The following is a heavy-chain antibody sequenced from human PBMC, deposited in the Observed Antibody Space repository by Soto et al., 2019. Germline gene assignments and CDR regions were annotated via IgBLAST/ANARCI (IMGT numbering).Heavy chain of an antibody. CDR3: VKEKTVMDSGYDAFHV. D-gene: IGHD5-12*01. J-gene: IGHJ3*01. CDR2: IKSAGTIT. CDR1: GFDFSSYE. V-gene: IGHV3-48*03. Sequence: PVGSLRLSCADSGFDFSSYEMDWVRQAPGKGLEWVANIKSAGTITFYTDSVKGRFTISRDNVNNLLYLEMNSLRADDTALYYCVKEKTVMDSGYDAFHVWGLGTMVTVSS.